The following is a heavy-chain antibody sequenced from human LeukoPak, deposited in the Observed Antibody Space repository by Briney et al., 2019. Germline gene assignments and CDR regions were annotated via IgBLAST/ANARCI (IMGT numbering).Heavy chain of an antibody. Sequence: ASVKVSCKASGYTFTGYYMHWVRQAPGQGLEWMGWINPNSGGTIYAQKFQGRVTMTEDTSTDTAYMELSSLRSEDTAVYYCATEFQVAAAGQLDYWGQGTLVTVSS. V-gene: IGHV1-2*02. CDR3: ATEFQVAAAGQLDY. CDR2: INPNSGGT. J-gene: IGHJ4*02. CDR1: GYTFTGYY. D-gene: IGHD6-13*01.